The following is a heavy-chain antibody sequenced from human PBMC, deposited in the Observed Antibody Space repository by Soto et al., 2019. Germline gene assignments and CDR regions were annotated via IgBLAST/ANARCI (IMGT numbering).Heavy chain of an antibody. CDR2: IYWDDDK. J-gene: IGHJ4*02. CDR3: AHRRNYDGSWNAGVFDY. Sequence: QITLKESGPTLVKPTQTLTLTCTFSGFSLTSRPVGVGWVRPPPGKALEWLAFIYWDDDKRYRPSLRSTLTVTKDTSKNQVVLTLTNMDPVDTSTYYCAHRRNYDGSWNAGVFDYWGQGILVTVSS. D-gene: IGHD3-16*01. CDR1: GFSLTSRPVG. V-gene: IGHV2-5*02.